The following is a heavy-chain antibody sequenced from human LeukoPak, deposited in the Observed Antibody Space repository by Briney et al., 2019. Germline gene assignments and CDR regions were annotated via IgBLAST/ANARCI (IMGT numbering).Heavy chain of an antibody. J-gene: IGHJ4*02. CDR1: GFTFSSYA. CDR2: ISGSGGST. V-gene: IGHV3-23*01. D-gene: IGHD4-17*01. Sequence: GGSLRLACAASGFTFSSYAMSWVRQAPGKGLEWVSAISGSGGSTYYADSVKGRFTISRDNSKNTLYLQMNSLRAEDMAVYYCAKDLGGYGDPYYFDYWGQGTLVTVSS. CDR3: AKDLGGYGDPYYFDY.